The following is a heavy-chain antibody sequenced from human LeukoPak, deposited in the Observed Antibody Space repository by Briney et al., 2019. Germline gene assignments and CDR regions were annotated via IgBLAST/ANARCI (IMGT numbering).Heavy chain of an antibody. CDR3: ARTRRAYYDILTGYPYDY. CDR2: INHSGST. D-gene: IGHD3-9*01. CDR1: GGSFSGYY. Sequence: SETLSLTCAVYGGSFSGYYWSWIRQPPGKGLEWIGEINHSGSTNYNPSLKTRVNISVDTSKNQFSLKLSSVTAADTAVYYCARTRRAYYDILTGYPYDYWGQGTLVTVSS. V-gene: IGHV4-34*01. J-gene: IGHJ4*02.